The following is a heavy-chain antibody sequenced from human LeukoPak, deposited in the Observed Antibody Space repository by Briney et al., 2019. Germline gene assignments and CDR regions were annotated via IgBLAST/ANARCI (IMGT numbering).Heavy chain of an antibody. CDR2: IGGSSRSM. D-gene: IGHD3-9*01. V-gene: IGHV3-21*01. Sequence: GGSLRLSCAASGFTYSSYSMNWVRQAPGKGLEWVSSIGGSSRSMYYADSVKGRFTISRDNAKNSLFLQMNSLRAEDTAVYYCARELDEGFDYWGQGALVTVSS. J-gene: IGHJ4*02. CDR3: ARELDEGFDY. CDR1: GFTYSSYS.